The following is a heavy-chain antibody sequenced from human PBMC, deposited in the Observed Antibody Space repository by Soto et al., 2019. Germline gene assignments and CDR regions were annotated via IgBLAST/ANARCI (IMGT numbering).Heavy chain of an antibody. CDR3: ARDEDIVVVPAAKASPYYYYGMDV. CDR1: GGTFSSYA. J-gene: IGHJ6*02. Sequence: WASVKVSCKASGGTFSSYAISWVRQAPGQGLEWMGGIIPIFGTANYAQKFQGRVTITADKSTSTAYMELSSLRSEDTAVYYCARDEDIVVVPAAKASPYYYYGMDVWGQGTTVTVSS. CDR2: IIPIFGTA. D-gene: IGHD2-2*01. V-gene: IGHV1-69*06.